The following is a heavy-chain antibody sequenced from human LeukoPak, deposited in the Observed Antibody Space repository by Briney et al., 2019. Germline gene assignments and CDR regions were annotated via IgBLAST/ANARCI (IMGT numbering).Heavy chain of an antibody. CDR1: GGSISSYY. Sequence: SETLSLTCAVSGGSISSYYWSWIRQPPGKGLEWIGYIYYSGSTNYNPSLKSRVTISVDTSKNQFSLRLSSVTAADTAVYYCARTLVFDYWGQGTLVTVSS. J-gene: IGHJ4*02. V-gene: IGHV4-59*01. D-gene: IGHD3-10*01. CDR3: ARTLVFDY. CDR2: IYYSGST.